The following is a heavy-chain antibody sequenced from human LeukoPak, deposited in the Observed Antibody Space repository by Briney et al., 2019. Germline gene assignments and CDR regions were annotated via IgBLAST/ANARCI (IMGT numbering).Heavy chain of an antibody. V-gene: IGHV4-34*01. CDR3: ARGLSSWYSKAFDY. J-gene: IGHJ4*02. CDR2: INHSGST. Sequence: SETLSLTCAVYGGSFSGYYWSWIRQPPGKGLEWIGEINHSGSTNYNPSLKSRVTISVDTSKNQFSLKLSSVTAADTAVYYCARGLSSWYSKAFDYWGQGTLVTVSS. CDR1: GGSFSGYY. D-gene: IGHD6-13*01.